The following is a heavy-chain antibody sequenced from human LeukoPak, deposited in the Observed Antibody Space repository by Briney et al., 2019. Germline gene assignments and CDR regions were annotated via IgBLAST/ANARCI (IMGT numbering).Heavy chain of an antibody. J-gene: IGHJ3*02. CDR1: GFTFISYG. Sequence: GWALRLSCASSGFTFISYGMHWVRQAPAKGLEWVAVIWYDGSNKYYAGCVKGRFTISRDNSQNTLYLQMNSLRLEDTAVYYCAKESDAFDIWGQGTMVTVSS. CDR3: AKESDAFDI. V-gene: IGHV3-33*06. CDR2: IWYDGSNK.